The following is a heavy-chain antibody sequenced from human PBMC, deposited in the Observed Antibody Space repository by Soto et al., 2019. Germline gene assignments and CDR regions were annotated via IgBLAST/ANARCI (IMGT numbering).Heavy chain of an antibody. Sequence: PSETLSLTCTVSGGSISSYYWSWIRQPPGKGLEWIGYIYYSGSTNYNPSLKSRVTISVDTSKNQFSLKLSSVTAADTAVYYCARHFGELLYYGMDVWGQGTTVTVSS. D-gene: IGHD3-10*01. J-gene: IGHJ6*02. CDR2: IYYSGST. V-gene: IGHV4-59*08. CDR1: GGSISSYY. CDR3: ARHFGELLYYGMDV.